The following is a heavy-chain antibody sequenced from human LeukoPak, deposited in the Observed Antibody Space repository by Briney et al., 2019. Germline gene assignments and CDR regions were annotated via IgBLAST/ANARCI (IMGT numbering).Heavy chain of an antibody. CDR1: GFTFSSYA. Sequence: PGGSLRLSCAASGFTFSSYAMSWVRQAPGKGLEWVSAISGSGGSTYYADSVKGRFTISRDSSKNTLYLQMNSLRAEDTAVYYCAKAFGLASPYSDPIAFDIWGQGTMVTVSS. D-gene: IGHD3-16*01. V-gene: IGHV3-23*01. CDR3: AKAFGLASPYSDPIAFDI. J-gene: IGHJ3*02. CDR2: ISGSGGST.